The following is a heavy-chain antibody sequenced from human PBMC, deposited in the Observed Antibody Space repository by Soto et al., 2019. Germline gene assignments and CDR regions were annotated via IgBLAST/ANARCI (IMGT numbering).Heavy chain of an antibody. V-gene: IGHV4-30-4*01. J-gene: IGHJ6*02. CDR1: GGSISSGDYY. CDR3: ARDGRLTTVTTYYYYYGMDV. CDR2: IYYSGST. Sequence: LSLTCTVSGGSISSGDYYWSWIRQPPGKGLEWIGYIYYSGSTYYNPSLKSRVTISVDTSKNQFSLKLSSVTAADTAVYYCARDGRLTTVTTYYYYYGMDVWGQGTTVTVSS. D-gene: IGHD4-17*01.